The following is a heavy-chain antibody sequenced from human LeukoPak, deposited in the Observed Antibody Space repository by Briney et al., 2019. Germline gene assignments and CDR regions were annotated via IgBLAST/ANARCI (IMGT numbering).Heavy chain of an antibody. CDR1: GFTFFRYG. Sequence: GGTLRLSCAASGFTFFRYGMSWVRQAPGKGLQWVSAISGDGKVRDYPDSVEGRFTISRDNSKNTLYLQMDSLRAEDTAVYYCAKIPQVAIFSVPNFDYWGQGTLVTVSS. J-gene: IGHJ4*02. CDR3: AKIPQVAIFSVPNFDY. CDR2: ISGDGKVR. V-gene: IGHV3-23*01. D-gene: IGHD3-3*01.